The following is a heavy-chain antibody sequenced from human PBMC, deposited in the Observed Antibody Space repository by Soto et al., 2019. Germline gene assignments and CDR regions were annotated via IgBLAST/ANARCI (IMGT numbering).Heavy chain of an antibody. Sequence: GXSLRLSCAASGFTFSSYALSWFRQAPGKGLEWVSAISGSGGSTYYADSVKGRFTISRDNSKNTLYLQMNSLRAEDTAVYYCAKVFGSGWYNDYFDYWGQGTLVTVSS. J-gene: IGHJ4*02. CDR1: GFTFSSYA. CDR2: ISGSGGST. V-gene: IGHV3-23*01. D-gene: IGHD6-19*01. CDR3: AKVFGSGWYNDYFDY.